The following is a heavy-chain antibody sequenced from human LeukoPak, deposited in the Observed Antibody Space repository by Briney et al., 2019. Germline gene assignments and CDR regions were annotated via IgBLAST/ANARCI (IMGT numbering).Heavy chain of an antibody. CDR3: AREGGYRAF. Sequence: PGGSLRLSCEASGFTFNNYVMTWVRQAPGKGLEWVSLISSTGTYIYYADSVKGRFIISRDNAKNSVFLRMNSLRVEDTAVYYCAREGGYRAFWGQGTLVTVSS. D-gene: IGHD5-12*01. V-gene: IGHV3-21*01. CDR2: ISSTGTYI. J-gene: IGHJ4*02. CDR1: GFTFNNYV.